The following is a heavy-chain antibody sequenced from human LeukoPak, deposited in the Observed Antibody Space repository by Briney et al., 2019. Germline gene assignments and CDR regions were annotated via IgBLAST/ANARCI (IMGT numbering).Heavy chain of an antibody. Sequence: SETLSLTCTVSGGSISSGGYYWSWLRQHPGKGLEWIGYIYYSGSTYYNPSLKSRVTISVDTSKNQFSLKLSSVTAADTAVYYCARTFTSYDYVWGSYRSEWFDPWGQGTLVTVSS. CDR3: ARTFTSYDYVWGSYRSEWFDP. CDR2: IYYSGST. J-gene: IGHJ5*02. D-gene: IGHD3-16*02. V-gene: IGHV4-31*03. CDR1: GGSISSGGYY.